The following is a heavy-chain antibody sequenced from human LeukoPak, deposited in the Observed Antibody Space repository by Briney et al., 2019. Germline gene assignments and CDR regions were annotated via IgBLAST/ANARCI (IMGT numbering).Heavy chain of an antibody. CDR3: ANAPSEIGGYYPEYFRH. V-gene: IGHV3-74*01. J-gene: IGHJ1*01. CDR1: GFTFSTYW. Sequence: GGSLRLSCAASGFTFSTYWMHWVRQAPGKGRVWVSRIKSDGSTNYAYSVKGRFTISRDNAKNTVTLQMHLLRPEDAGDYCCANAPSEIGGYYPEYFRHWGQGTLVTVSS. CDR2: IKSDGST. D-gene: IGHD3-22*01.